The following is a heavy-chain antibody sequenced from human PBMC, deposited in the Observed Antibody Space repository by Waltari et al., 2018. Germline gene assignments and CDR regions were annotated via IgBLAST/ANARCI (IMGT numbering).Heavy chain of an antibody. CDR3: ATYIGASVGTAAFDV. Sequence: QLQLQESGPGLVKPSETLSLTGSVSDGSITSSRPHWGWIGQPPGQGLEWIGTISYAGATYSSPSLNSRVTVSRDTPKNQLSLTLGSVTASDTAVYYCATYIGASVGTAAFDVWGQGAMVTVSS. CDR1: DGSITSSRPH. V-gene: IGHV4-39*01. J-gene: IGHJ3*01. D-gene: IGHD5-12*01. CDR2: ISYAGAT.